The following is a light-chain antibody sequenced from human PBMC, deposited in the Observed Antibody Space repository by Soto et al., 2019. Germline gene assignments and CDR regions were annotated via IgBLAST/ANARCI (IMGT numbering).Light chain of an antibody. V-gene: IGKV3-11*01. CDR3: QQRSNWSMYT. CDR2: DAS. J-gene: IGKJ2*01. Sequence: EILLTQSPATLSLSPGERATLSCRASQSVSSYLAWYQQKPGQAPRLLIYDASNRATGIPARFSGSGSGTDFTLTISSLEPEDFAVYYCQQRSNWSMYTFGQGTKVDIK. CDR1: QSVSSY.